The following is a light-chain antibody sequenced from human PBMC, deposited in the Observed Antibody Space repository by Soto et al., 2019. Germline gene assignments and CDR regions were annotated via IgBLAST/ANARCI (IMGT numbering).Light chain of an antibody. J-gene: IGKJ5*01. V-gene: IGKV3-15*01. CDR3: PYYNNWPPSIT. CDR2: GAS. CDR1: QSISNN. Sequence: EIVLTQSPGTLSLSPGERATLSCRTSQSISNNYVALYQQNTGQAPRLLIYGASSRATCIPPGFSGSGSGTEFTLTISSLQSEDFAFYYGPYYNNWPPSITFGQGTRLEIK.